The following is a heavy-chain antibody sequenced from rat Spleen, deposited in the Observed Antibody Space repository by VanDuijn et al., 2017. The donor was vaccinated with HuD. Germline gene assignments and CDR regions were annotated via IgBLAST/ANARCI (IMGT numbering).Heavy chain of an antibody. D-gene: IGHD4-3*01. CDR2: IRSGGST. Sequence: QVQMKETGPGLVQTTQTLTVTCTVSGFSLTSYYMQWVRQTPGKGLEWMGFIRSGGSTEYNSEFKSRLSISRDTSKNQVFLKMNSLKTEDTGVYYCARDGVFNWFAYWGQGTLVTVSS. V-gene: IGHV2-65*01. CDR1: GFSLTSYY. CDR3: ARDGVFNWFAY. J-gene: IGHJ3*01.